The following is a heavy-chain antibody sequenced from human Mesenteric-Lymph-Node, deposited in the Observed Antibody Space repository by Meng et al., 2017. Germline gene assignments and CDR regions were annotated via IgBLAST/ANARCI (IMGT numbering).Heavy chain of an antibody. V-gene: IGHV3-33*01. Sequence: GESLKISCAASGFTFSSYGMHWVRQAPGKGLEWVAVIWYDGSNKYYADSVKGRFTISRDNSKNTLYLQMNSLRAEDTAVYYCARDSSMYFDYWGQGTLVTVSS. CDR3: ARDSSMYFDY. CDR1: GFTFSSYG. J-gene: IGHJ4*01. CDR2: IWYDGSNK. D-gene: IGHD2-2*01.